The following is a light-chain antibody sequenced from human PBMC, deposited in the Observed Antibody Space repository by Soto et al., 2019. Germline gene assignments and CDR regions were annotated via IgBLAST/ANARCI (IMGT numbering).Light chain of an antibody. CDR3: HQYDSSPLT. Sequence: EIVLTQSPGTLSLSPGERATLSCRASQSVSSSYLAWYQQKPGQAPRLLIYGASSRATGIPDRFSGSGSGTDFTLTISSLEPEDFAAYYCHQYDSSPLTFGGGTKVEIK. CDR1: QSVSSSY. J-gene: IGKJ4*01. V-gene: IGKV3-20*01. CDR2: GAS.